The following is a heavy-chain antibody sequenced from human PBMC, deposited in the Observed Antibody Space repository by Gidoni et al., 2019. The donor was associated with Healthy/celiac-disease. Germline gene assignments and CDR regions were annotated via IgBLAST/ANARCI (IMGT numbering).Heavy chain of an antibody. CDR3: ARGPKDPYDSSGYPVY. CDR2: ISSSSSYI. CDR1: GFTFSSYS. Sequence: ESGGGLVKPGGSPRLSCAASGFTFSSYSMNWVRQAPGKGLEWVSSISSSSSYIYYADSVKGRFTISRDNAKNSLYLQMNSLRAEDTAVYYCARGPKDPYDSSGYPVYWGQGTLVTVSS. V-gene: IGHV3-21*01. D-gene: IGHD3-22*01. J-gene: IGHJ4*02.